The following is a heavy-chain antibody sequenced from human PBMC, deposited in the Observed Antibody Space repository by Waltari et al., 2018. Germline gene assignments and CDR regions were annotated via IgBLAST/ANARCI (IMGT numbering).Heavy chain of an antibody. CDR1: GGSISSYY. CDR3: ARGDFWSGYCYFDC. J-gene: IGHJ4*02. D-gene: IGHD3-3*01. CDR2: IYNSGTT. Sequence: QVQLQESGPGLVKPSETLSLTCTVSGGSISSYYWTWIRQPPGKGLEWIGYIYNSGTTDYNPSLKSRVTISEDTSKNQFSLKLDSVTAADTAVYYCARGDFWSGYCYFDCWDQGTLVTVSS. V-gene: IGHV4-59*08.